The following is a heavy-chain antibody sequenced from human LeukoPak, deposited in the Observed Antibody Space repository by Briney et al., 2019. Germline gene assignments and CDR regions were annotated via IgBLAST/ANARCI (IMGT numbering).Heavy chain of an antibody. Sequence: SETLSLTCTVSGYSISSHYYWAWIRQPPGKGLEWIGSIYHSGSTYYNPSLKSRITISVDTSKNQFSLKVSSVTAADTAVYYCAREPIVGANLGPWGQGTLVTVSS. CDR1: GYSISSHYY. CDR2: IYHSGST. CDR3: AREPIVGANLGP. D-gene: IGHD1-26*01. V-gene: IGHV4-38-2*02. J-gene: IGHJ5*02.